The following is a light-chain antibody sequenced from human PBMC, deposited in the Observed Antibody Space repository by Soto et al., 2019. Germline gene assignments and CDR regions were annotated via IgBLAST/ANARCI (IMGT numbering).Light chain of an antibody. J-gene: IGKJ1*01. CDR3: QQYYSYLWT. Sequence: AIRMTQSPSSLSASTGDRVTITCRASQGISSYLAWYQQKPGKAPKLLIYAASTLQSGVPSRFSGSGSGTDSTFTISCLQSEDFATYYCQQYYSYLWTFGQGTKVDIK. CDR1: QGISSY. CDR2: AAS. V-gene: IGKV1-8*01.